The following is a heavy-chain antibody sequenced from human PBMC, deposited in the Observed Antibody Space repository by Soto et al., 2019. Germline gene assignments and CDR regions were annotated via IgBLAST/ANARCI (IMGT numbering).Heavy chain of an antibody. CDR2: IIPILGMS. V-gene: IGHV1-69*02. J-gene: IGHJ4*02. D-gene: IGHD3-10*01. CDR1: GGIFTSHT. Sequence: QVQLVQSGAEVKKPGSSVSVSCKASGGIFTSHTISWVRQAPGQGLEWVGRIIPILGMSNYAQKFQGRVSIIADKSTSTAYIELISLRSDDTAVYYCAKSYGSGSRPFDYWGQGTLVTVSS. CDR3: AKSYGSGSRPFDY.